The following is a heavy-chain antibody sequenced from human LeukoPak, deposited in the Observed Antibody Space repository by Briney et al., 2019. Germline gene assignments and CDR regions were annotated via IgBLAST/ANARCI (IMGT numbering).Heavy chain of an antibody. J-gene: IGHJ4*02. V-gene: IGHV5-51*01. CDR2: IYPPDSDT. Sequence: GESLKISCKGSGYTFTNYWIGWVRQMPGKGLEWMGIIYPPDSDTRYSPSFQGQVTISVDKSISTAYLQWNSLKASDNAIYYCARRDYFATGNYVDYWGQGTLVTVSS. D-gene: IGHD3-10*01. CDR1: GYTFTNYW. CDR3: ARRDYFATGNYVDY.